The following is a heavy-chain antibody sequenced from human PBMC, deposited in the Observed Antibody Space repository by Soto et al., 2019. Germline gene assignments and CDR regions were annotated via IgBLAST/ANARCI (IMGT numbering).Heavy chain of an antibody. Sequence: GSLRLSCSVSGFTFSAYWMHWVRQVPGKGLTWVSRISDDGSTATYADSVKGRFVISRDNAKNSLYLEMNTLRADDSGLYYCARGPRVSSTGTGAHWGRGALVTVSS. CDR2: ISDDGSTA. D-gene: IGHD1-1*01. CDR3: ARGPRVSSTGTGAH. CDR1: GFTFSAYW. V-gene: IGHV3-74*01. J-gene: IGHJ4*02.